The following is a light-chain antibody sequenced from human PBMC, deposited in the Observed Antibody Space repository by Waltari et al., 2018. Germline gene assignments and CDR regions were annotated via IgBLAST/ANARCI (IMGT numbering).Light chain of an antibody. Sequence: DTVLTQTPLSSPVTLGQPASISCRSCQGLVHRDGNTYLNWLHQRPGQPPRLLIYKISNRFSGVPDRVRGSGAGTDFTLKISRVEPEDVGVFYCMQGTHFPHTFGQGTKLEIK. CDR2: KIS. J-gene: IGKJ2*01. CDR1: QGLVHRDGNTY. CDR3: MQGTHFPHT. V-gene: IGKV2-24*01.